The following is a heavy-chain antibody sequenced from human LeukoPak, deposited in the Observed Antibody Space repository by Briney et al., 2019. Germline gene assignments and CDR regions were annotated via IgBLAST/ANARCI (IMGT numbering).Heavy chain of an antibody. CDR3: ARDLPRNGADY. D-gene: IGHD3-10*01. CDR2: IIPILGIA. J-gene: IGHJ4*02. CDR1: GGTFSSYT. V-gene: IGHV1-69*04. Sequence: SVKVSCKACGGTFSSYTISWVRQAPGQGLEWMGRIIPILGIANYAQKFQGRVTITADKSTSTAYVELSSLRSEDTAVYYCARDLPRNGADYWGQGTLVTVSS.